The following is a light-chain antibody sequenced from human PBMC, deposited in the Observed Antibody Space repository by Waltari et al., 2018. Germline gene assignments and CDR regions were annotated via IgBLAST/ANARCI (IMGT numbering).Light chain of an antibody. CDR1: SRHWGYD. J-gene: IGLJ2*01. V-gene: IGLV4-69*01. CDR3: QTWGLGIRV. Sequence: QVVLTQPPFASASLGASVTLTCTLSSRHWGYDIRWHQQQPGKGPQYFMRVNRAGSHTKGEVGSDRFSGFSSGAERSLTLSSRRSEDEGDYYCQTWGLGIRVFGGGTKLTVL. CDR2: VNRAGSH.